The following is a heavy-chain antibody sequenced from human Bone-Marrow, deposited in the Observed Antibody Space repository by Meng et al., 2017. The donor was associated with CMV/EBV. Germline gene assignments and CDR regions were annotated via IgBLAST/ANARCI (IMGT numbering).Heavy chain of an antibody. V-gene: IGHV3-9*01. D-gene: IGHD2-2*01. CDR3: AKDLYCSSTSCYSYGMDV. CDR2: ISWNSGSI. J-gene: IGHJ6*02. Sequence: GGSLRLSCAASGFTFDDYAMHWVRQAPGKGLEWVSGISWNSGSIGYADSVKGRFTISRDNSKNTLYLQMNSLRAEDTAVYYCAKDLYCSSTSCYSYGMDVWGQGTTVTVSS. CDR1: GFTFDDYA.